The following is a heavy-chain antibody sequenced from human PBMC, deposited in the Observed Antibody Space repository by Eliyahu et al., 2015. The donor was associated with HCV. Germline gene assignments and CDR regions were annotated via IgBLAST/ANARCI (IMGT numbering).Heavy chain of an antibody. CDR2: IWYDGSNK. D-gene: IGHD5-12*01. CDR3: ARDHQPSGYSGYDWYYYYYYMDV. J-gene: IGHJ6*03. V-gene: IGHV3-33*08. Sequence: QVQLVESGGGVVQPGRSLRLSCAASGFTFSSXGLHWVXQAPGKGLEWVAVIWYDGSNKYYADSVKGRFTISRDNSKNTLYLQMNSLRAEDTAVYYCARDHQPSGYSGYDWYYYYYYMDVWGKGTTVTVSS. CDR1: GFTFSSXG.